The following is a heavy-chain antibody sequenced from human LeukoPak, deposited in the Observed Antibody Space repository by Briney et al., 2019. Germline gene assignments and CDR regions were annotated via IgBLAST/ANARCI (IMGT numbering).Heavy chain of an antibody. Sequence: GRSLRLSCAASGFTFSSYSMNWVRQAPGKGLEWVSSISSSSSYIYYADSVKGRFTISRDNAKNSLYLQMNSLRAEDTAVYYCARDVVAGGAFDIWGQGTMVTVSS. V-gene: IGHV3-21*01. D-gene: IGHD2-15*01. CDR1: GFTFSSYS. CDR2: ISSSSSYI. CDR3: ARDVVAGGAFDI. J-gene: IGHJ3*02.